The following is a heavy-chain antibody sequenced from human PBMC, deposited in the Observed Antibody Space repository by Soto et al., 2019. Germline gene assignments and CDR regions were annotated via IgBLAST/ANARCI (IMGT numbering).Heavy chain of an antibody. J-gene: IGHJ4*02. D-gene: IGHD2-8*02. CDR3: ARDKITGLFDY. CDR1: GGSFSGYY. V-gene: IGHV4-34*01. CDR2: INHSGST. Sequence: QVQLQQWGAGLLKPSETLSLTCAVYGGSFSGYYWTWIRQPPGTGLEWIGEINHSGSTNYNPSHKSRITISVDTSKHQFSLKFVSVSADDTAVYYCARDKITGLFDYWGQGTLVTVSS.